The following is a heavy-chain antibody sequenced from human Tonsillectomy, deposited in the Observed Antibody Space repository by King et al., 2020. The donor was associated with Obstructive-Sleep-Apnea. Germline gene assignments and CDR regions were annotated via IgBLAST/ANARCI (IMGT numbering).Heavy chain of an antibody. V-gene: IGHV3-48*04. CDR2: TSSSSRTI. D-gene: IGHD3-9*01. CDR1: GFTFSSYS. CDR3: ARPELRYFVPGGMDV. Sequence: VQLVESGGGLVQPGGSLRLSCAASGFTFSSYSMNWVRQAPGKGLEWVSYTSSSSRTIYYADSVKGRFTISRDNAKNSLYLQMNSLRAEDTAVYYCARPELRYFVPGGMDVWGQGTTVTVSS. J-gene: IGHJ6*02.